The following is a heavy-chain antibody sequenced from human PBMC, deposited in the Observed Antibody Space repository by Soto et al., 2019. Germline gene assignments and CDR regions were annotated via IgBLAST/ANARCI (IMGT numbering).Heavy chain of an antibody. J-gene: IGHJ4*02. CDR1: GGSISSYY. CDR3: ARHMYYYGSGSYVDY. CDR2: IYYSGST. D-gene: IGHD3-10*01. Sequence: PSETLSLTCTVSGGSISSYYWSWIRQPPGKGLEWIGYIYYSGSTNYNPSLKSRVTISVDTSKNQFSLKLSSVTAADTAVYYCARHMYYYGSGSYVDYWGQGTLVTVSS. V-gene: IGHV4-59*08.